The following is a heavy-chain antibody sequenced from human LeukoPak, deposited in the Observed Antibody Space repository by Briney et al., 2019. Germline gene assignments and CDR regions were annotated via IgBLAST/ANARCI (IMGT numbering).Heavy chain of an antibody. D-gene: IGHD1-14*01. J-gene: IGHJ4*02. V-gene: IGHV4-34*01. Sequence: PSETLSLTCAVYGGSFSGYYWSWIRQPPGKGLEWIGEINHSGSTNYNPSLKSRVTISVDTSKNQLSLKLSSVTAADTAVYYCASSETTLLDYWGQGTLVTVFS. CDR2: INHSGST. CDR1: GGSFSGYY. CDR3: ASSETTLLDY.